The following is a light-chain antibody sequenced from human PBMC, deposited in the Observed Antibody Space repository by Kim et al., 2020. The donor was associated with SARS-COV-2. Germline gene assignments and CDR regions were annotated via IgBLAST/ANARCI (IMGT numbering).Light chain of an antibody. CDR2: AAS. CDR1: YSINTH. Sequence: ASVGDKVTITCRSSYSINTHLNWYQQKLGKAPKLLSYAASTLQGGVPSRFSGSGSGTLFTLTISSLQPEDFATYYCQQSYSSLGTFGQGTKVDIK. V-gene: IGKV1-39*01. CDR3: QQSYSSLGT. J-gene: IGKJ1*01.